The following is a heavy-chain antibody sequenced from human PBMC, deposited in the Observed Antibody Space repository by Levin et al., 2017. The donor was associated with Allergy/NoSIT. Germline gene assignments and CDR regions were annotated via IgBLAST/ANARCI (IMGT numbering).Heavy chain of an antibody. D-gene: IGHD1-26*01. CDR1: GFTFSSYG. Sequence: RSGGSLRLSCAASGFTFSSYGMHWVRQAPGKGLEWVAVISYDGSNKYYADSVKGRFTISRDNSKNTLYLQMNSLRAEDTAVYYCAKDPSGSPALWGQGTLVTVSS. V-gene: IGHV3-30*18. CDR2: ISYDGSNK. CDR3: AKDPSGSPAL. J-gene: IGHJ4*02.